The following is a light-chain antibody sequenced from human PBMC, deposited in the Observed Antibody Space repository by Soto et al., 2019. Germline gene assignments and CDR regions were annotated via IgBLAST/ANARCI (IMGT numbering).Light chain of an antibody. CDR3: KRYNGYPYT. CDR2: KTS. J-gene: IGKJ2*01. Sequence: DIQMTQSPSTLSASVGDRVTITCRASQSISTYLAWYQQKPGKAPKLLIYKTSTLETGVPSRFSGSGSGTEFILTISTLQPDDFATYYCKRYNGYPYTFGQGTKLEIK. V-gene: IGKV1-5*03. CDR1: QSISTY.